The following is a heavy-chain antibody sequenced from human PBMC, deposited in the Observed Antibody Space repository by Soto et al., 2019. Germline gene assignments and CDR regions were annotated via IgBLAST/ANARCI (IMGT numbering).Heavy chain of an antibody. Sequence: SVKVSCKASGGTFSSYAISWVRQAPGQGLEWMGGIIPIFGTANYAQKFQGRVTITADESTSTAYMELSSLRSEDTAVYYCARLLIYSGYDRRKFDYWGQGTLVTVSS. J-gene: IGHJ4*02. CDR3: ARLLIYSGYDRRKFDY. D-gene: IGHD5-12*01. CDR1: GGTFSSYA. CDR2: IIPIFGTA. V-gene: IGHV1-69*13.